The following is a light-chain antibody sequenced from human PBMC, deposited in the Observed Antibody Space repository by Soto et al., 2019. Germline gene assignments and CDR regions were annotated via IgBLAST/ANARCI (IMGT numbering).Light chain of an antibody. CDR2: HVS. CDR1: SSDVGGYNY. CDR3: SSYTTSNTRQIV. V-gene: IGLV2-14*03. J-gene: IGLJ1*01. Sequence: QSVLTQPASVSGSPGQSITISCTGTSSDVGGYNYVSWYQHHPGKAPKLMIYHVSNRPSGVSNRFSGFKSGNTASLTISGLQPEDEADYYCSSYTTSNTRQIVFGTGTKVTVL.